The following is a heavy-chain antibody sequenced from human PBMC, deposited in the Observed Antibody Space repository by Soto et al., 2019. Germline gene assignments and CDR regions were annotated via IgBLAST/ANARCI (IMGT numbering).Heavy chain of an antibody. CDR2: ISYDGSNK. CDR3: ASLNGASLLDY. CDR1: GFTFSSYG. Sequence: QVQLVESRGGVVQPGRSLRLSCAASGFTFSSYGMHWVRQAPGKGLEWVAVISYDGSNKYYADSVKGRFTISRDNSKNTRYLQMNSLRAEDTAVYYCASLNGASLLDYWGQGTLVTVSS. D-gene: IGHD7-27*01. V-gene: IGHV3-30*03. J-gene: IGHJ4*02.